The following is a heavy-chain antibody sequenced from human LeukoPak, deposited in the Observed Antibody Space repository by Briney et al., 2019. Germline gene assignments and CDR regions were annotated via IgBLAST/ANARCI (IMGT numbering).Heavy chain of an antibody. J-gene: IGHJ4*02. V-gene: IGHV3-11*01. CDR2: ISSSGSTI. CDR3: ARLYCGGDCYVDY. CDR1: GFTFSDYY. Sequence: GGSLRLSCAASGFTFSDYYMTWIRQAPGKGLGRVSYISSSGSTISYTDSVKGRFTISRDNAKNSLYLQMNSLRVEDMAVYYCARLYCGGDCYVDYWGQGTLVTVSS. D-gene: IGHD2-21*02.